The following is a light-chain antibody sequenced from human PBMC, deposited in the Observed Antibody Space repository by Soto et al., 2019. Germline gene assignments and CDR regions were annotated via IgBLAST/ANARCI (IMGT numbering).Light chain of an antibody. CDR2: DAS. V-gene: IGKV1-39*01. J-gene: IGKJ5*01. CDR3: QQDNSFPIT. CDR1: QNIDNY. Sequence: IQVSQSPASLSASLGDSVSITCQASQNIDNYLNWYQQKPGKAPKLLIYDASSLESGVPSRFSGSGSGTDFTLTISSLQPEDFAPYYCQQDNSFPITFGQGTRLEIK.